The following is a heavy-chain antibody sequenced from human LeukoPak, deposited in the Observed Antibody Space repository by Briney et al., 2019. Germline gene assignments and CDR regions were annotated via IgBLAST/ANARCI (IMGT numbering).Heavy chain of an antibody. Sequence: PSETLSLTCTVSGGPISSGGYYWSWIRQHPGKGLEWIGYIYYSGSTYYNPSLKSRVTISVDTSKNQFSLKLSSVTAADTAVYYCARDATPIRGYSSRYFDYWGQGTLVTVSS. CDR3: ARDATPIRGYSSRYFDY. J-gene: IGHJ4*02. V-gene: IGHV4-31*03. CDR2: IYYSGST. D-gene: IGHD5-18*01. CDR1: GGPISSGGYY.